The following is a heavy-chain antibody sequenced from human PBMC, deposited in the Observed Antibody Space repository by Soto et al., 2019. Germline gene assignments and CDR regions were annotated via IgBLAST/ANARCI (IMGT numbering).Heavy chain of an antibody. J-gene: IGHJ4*02. CDR1: GFKVGSSY. Sequence: GGSLRLSCAASGFKVGSSYVTWVRQAPGEGLEWVSVIVSGGSTHYADSVTGRFTVSRDVSNNTLYLQMSSLRAEDSAVYYCARGSKDSYPGSRIFDFWGRGTLVTVSS. V-gene: IGHV3-53*01. D-gene: IGHD3-10*01. CDR3: ARGSKDSYPGSRIFDF. CDR2: IVSGGST.